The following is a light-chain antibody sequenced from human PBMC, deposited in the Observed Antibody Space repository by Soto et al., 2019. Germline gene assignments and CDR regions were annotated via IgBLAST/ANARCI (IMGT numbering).Light chain of an antibody. CDR3: QQFHNWPPIT. Sequence: EIVMTQSPATLSVSPGERGTLSCRASQTVATNLAWYQQKPGQAPRLLIYHASTRATGIPARFSGSGSGTEFTLTISSLQSEDFAVYYCQQFHNWPPITFGQGTRLEI. J-gene: IGKJ5*01. V-gene: IGKV3D-15*01. CDR1: QTVATN. CDR2: HAS.